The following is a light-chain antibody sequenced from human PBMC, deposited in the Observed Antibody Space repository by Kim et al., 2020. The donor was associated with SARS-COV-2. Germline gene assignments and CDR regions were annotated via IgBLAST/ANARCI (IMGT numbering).Light chain of an antibody. Sequence: GRLVGISCTGTSSGVGGFNGVSWYQQPPGAAPKVIVYEVSNRPSGVPDRFSGSKSGNTASLTISGLQTGDEANYYCSSPTGIGTWVFGGGTKVTVL. J-gene: IGLJ3*02. CDR3: SSPTGIGTWV. CDR1: SSGVGGFNG. CDR2: EVS. V-gene: IGLV2-18*02.